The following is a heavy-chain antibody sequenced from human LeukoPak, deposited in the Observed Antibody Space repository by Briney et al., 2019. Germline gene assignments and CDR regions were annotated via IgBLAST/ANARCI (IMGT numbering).Heavy chain of an antibody. CDR3: ASGGPWEPSDPWYFQH. D-gene: IGHD1-26*01. V-gene: IGHV3-53*01. CDR1: GFTVSSNY. CDR2: IYSGGTT. Sequence: SGGSLRLSCAASGFTVSSNYMSWVRQAPGKGLEWVSVIYSGGTTNHADSVKGRFTISRDNSKNTLYLQMNSLRAEDTAVYYCASGGPWEPSDPWYFQHWGQGTLVTVSS. J-gene: IGHJ1*01.